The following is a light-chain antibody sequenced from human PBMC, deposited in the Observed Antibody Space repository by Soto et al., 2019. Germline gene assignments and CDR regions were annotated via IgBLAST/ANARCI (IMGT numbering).Light chain of an antibody. Sequence: EIVMTQSPATLSVSPGERATLSCRASQSITRNLAWYQQSPGQAPRLLIYGASTRATGIPARFSGSGSGTDFTLTISSLEPEDFAVYYCQQRSNWPITFGQGTRLEIK. CDR1: QSITRN. CDR2: GAS. CDR3: QQRSNWPIT. V-gene: IGKV3-11*01. J-gene: IGKJ5*01.